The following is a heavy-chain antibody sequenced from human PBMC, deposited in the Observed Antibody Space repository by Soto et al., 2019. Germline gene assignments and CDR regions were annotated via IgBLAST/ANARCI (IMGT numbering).Heavy chain of an antibody. V-gene: IGHV1-46*01. J-gene: IGHJ3*02. CDR2: INPSGGST. D-gene: IGHD3-22*01. CDR3: AREPFGITMIVVAPGAFDI. CDR1: GYTFTSCY. Sequence: ASVKVSCKASGYTFTSCYMHWVRQAPGQGLEWMGIINPSGGSTSYAQKFQGRVTMTRDTSTSTVYMELSSLRSEDTAVYYCAREPFGITMIVVAPGAFDIWGQGTMVTVSS.